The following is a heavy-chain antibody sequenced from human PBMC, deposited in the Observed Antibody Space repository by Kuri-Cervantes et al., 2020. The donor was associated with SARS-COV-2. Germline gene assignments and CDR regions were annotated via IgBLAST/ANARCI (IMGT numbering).Heavy chain of an antibody. D-gene: IGHD3-3*01. CDR2: IIPIFGTA. V-gene: IGHV1-69*13. CDR3: ASLITIFGVVRAEYFQH. Sequence: SGKVSCKASGCTFSSYAISWVRQAPGQGLEWMGGIIPIFGTANYAQKFQGRVTITADESTSTAYMELSSLRSEDTAVYYRASLITIFGVVRAEYFQHWGQGTLVTVSS. CDR1: GCTFSSYA. J-gene: IGHJ1*01.